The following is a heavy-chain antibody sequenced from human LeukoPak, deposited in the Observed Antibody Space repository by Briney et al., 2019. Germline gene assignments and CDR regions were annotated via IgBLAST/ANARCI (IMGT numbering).Heavy chain of an antibody. CDR3: ARDRVGATAEFDY. CDR1: GYTFTSYY. CDR2: INPSGGST. J-gene: IGHJ4*02. Sequence: ASVKVSCKASGYTFTSYYMHWVRQAPGQGLEWMGIINPSGGSTSYAQKFQGRVTMTRDMSTSTVYMELSSLRSEDTAVYYCARDRVGATAEFDYWAREPWSPSPQ. D-gene: IGHD1-26*01. V-gene: IGHV1-46*01.